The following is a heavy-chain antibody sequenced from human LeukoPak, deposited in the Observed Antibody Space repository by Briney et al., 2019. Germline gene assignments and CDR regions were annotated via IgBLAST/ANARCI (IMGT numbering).Heavy chain of an antibody. D-gene: IGHD6-6*01. J-gene: IGHJ3*01. V-gene: IGHV4-34*01. CDR1: GGSFSGYL. CDR2: INHSGYT. CDR3: ARHEFGSSSAAFDS. Sequence: SETLPLTCAVYGGSFSGYLWSWIRQPPGKGLEYMGEINHSGYTTYNPSLKSRVTISVDTSKNQFSLNMISVTAADTAVYYCARHEFGSSSAAFDSWGQGTMVIVSS.